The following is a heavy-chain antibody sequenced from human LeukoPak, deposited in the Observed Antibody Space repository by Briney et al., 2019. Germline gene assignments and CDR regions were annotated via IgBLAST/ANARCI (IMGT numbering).Heavy chain of an antibody. CDR3: APQGRWLQFGHAFDI. D-gene: IGHD5-24*01. J-gene: IGHJ3*02. CDR1: GGSISSSSSY. CDR2: IYYSGSS. V-gene: IGHV4-39*01. Sequence: SETLSLTCSVSGGSISSSSSYWGWIRQPPGKGLEWIGSIYYSGSSFDNPALKSRVTISVDTSKNQFSLKLSSVTAADTAVYYCAPQGRWLQFGHAFDIWGQGTMVTVSS.